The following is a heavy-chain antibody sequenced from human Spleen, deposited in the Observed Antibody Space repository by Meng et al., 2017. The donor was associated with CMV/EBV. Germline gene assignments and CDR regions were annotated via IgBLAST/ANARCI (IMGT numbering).Heavy chain of an antibody. CDR1: GGSVNTNNW. CDR2: IIHSGTT. D-gene: IGHD1-26*01. CDR3: ARESGSYLTYYFDY. Sequence: SGGSVNTNNWWNRVSQAPGKGREWIGNIIHSGTTYYNPSLKSRVTISVDKSKNQFSREVDSVTAADTAVYYCARESGSYLTYYFDYWGQGALVTVSS. V-gene: IGHV4-4*02. J-gene: IGHJ4*02.